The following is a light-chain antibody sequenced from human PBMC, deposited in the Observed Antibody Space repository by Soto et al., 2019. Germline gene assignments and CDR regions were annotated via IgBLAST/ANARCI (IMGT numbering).Light chain of an antibody. V-gene: IGKV3-20*01. J-gene: IGKJ1*01. CDR2: GAS. CDR1: QSVDSSF. CDR3: QQYVSSVT. Sequence: DIVLTQSPGSLSLSPGERATLSCRASQSVDSSFFAWYQQKPGQAPRLLIYGASKRATGTPDRFSGSGSGTDFTLIITRLEPEDFAVYYCQQYVSSVTFGQGTKVEIK.